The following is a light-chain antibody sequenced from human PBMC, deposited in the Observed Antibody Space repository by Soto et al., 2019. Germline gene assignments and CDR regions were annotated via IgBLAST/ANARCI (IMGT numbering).Light chain of an antibody. V-gene: IGLV2-14*01. CDR3: NSYATGNTRV. Sequence: QSALTQPASVSGSPGQSITISCAGSSSDIGDYDYVSWHQQHPGKAPKVLISEVSNRPSGVSNRFSGSKSGNTASLTISGLQAEDEADYYCNSYATGNTRVFGTGTKVTVL. CDR1: SSDIGDYDY. CDR2: EVS. J-gene: IGLJ1*01.